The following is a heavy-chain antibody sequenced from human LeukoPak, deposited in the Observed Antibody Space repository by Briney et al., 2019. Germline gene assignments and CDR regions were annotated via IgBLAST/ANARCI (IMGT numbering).Heavy chain of an antibody. CDR3: AKVFRSSANFDY. D-gene: IGHD3-10*01. J-gene: IGHJ4*02. CDR1: GFTFSSYG. Sequence: GGSLRLSCAASGFTFSSYGMPWVRQAPGKGLEWVAVISYDGSNKYYADSVKGRFTISRDNSKNTLYLQMNSLRAEDTAVYYCAKVFRSSANFDYWGQGTLVTVSS. V-gene: IGHV3-30*18. CDR2: ISYDGSNK.